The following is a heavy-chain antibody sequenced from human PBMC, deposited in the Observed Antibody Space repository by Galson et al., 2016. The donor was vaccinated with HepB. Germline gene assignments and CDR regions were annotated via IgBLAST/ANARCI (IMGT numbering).Heavy chain of an antibody. CDR3: ARRHEYCPPVGCSVDY. CDR2: ISRSGDST. J-gene: IGHJ4*02. Sequence: SLRLSCAASGFTFNNYGMTWVRQAPGKGLEVVSSISRSGDSTDYADSVKGRFTISRDNSKNMLFLQMSSLTEDDTAVYYCARRHEYCPPVGCSVDYWGQGTLVSVSS. D-gene: IGHD2/OR15-2a*01. CDR1: GFTFNNYG. V-gene: IGHV3-23*01.